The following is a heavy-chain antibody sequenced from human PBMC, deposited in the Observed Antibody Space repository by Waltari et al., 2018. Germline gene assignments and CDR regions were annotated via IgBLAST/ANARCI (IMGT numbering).Heavy chain of an antibody. CDR2: IYYSGST. D-gene: IGHD4-17*01. Sequence: QLQLQESRPGLVKPSETLSLTCTVSGGSISSSSYYWGWIRQPPGKGLEWIGSIYYSGSTYYNPSLKSRVTISVDTSKNQFSLKLSSVTAADTAVYYCASSLEYGDSKGYYFDYWGQGTLVTVSS. CDR1: GGSISSSSYY. V-gene: IGHV4-39*07. CDR3: ASSLEYGDSKGYYFDY. J-gene: IGHJ4*02.